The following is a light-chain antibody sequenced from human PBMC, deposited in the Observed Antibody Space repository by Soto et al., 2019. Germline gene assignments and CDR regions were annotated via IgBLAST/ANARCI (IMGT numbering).Light chain of an antibody. CDR3: QHYKTYSRT. CDR2: DAS. CDR1: QTISNW. Sequence: DMQMTQSPSSLSASVGDRVTITCRASQTISNWLAWYQQKPGKAPKLLISDASTLERGVPSRFSGSGSGTEFTLTISSLQPDDFATYYCQHYKTYSRTFGQGTNVEIK. J-gene: IGKJ1*01. V-gene: IGKV1-5*01.